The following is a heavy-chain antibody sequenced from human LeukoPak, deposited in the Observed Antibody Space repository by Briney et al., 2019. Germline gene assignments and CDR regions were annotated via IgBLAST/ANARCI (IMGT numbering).Heavy chain of an antibody. J-gene: IGHJ4*02. D-gene: IGHD2/OR15-2a*01. V-gene: IGHV3-23*01. CDR1: GFTFSSYA. Sequence: GGSLRLSCAASGFTFSSYAMSWVRQAPGKGLEWVSAISRSGVTTYYADSVKGRFTTSRDNSKNTLYLQMNSLRAEDTAVYYCARDSIGQLSFDYWGQGTLVTVSS. CDR3: ARDSIGQLSFDY. CDR2: ISRSGVTT.